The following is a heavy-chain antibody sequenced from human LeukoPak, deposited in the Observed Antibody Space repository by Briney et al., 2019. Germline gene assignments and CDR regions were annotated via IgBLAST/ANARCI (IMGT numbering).Heavy chain of an antibody. CDR2: ISSLSNYI. Sequence: GGSLRLSCAVSRFTFTNYSMNWVRQAPGKGLEWVSSISSLSNYIYYADSVKGRFTISRDNAKNSLYLQMNSLRAEDTAVYYCAREEQWLVKPFDYWGQGTLVTVSS. CDR3: AREEQWLVKPFDY. CDR1: RFTFTNYS. J-gene: IGHJ4*02. V-gene: IGHV3-21*01. D-gene: IGHD6-19*01.